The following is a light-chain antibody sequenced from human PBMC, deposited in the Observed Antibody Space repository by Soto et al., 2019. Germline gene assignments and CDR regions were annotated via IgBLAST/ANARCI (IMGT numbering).Light chain of an antibody. CDR2: DAS. J-gene: IGKJ5*01. CDR1: QGISSA. V-gene: IGKV1-13*02. Sequence: IQLTQSPSSLSASVGDRVTITCWASQGISSALAWYQQKPGKAPKFLVYDASILESGVPSRFSGSGSGTDFTLTISSLQPEDFATYFCQQFSSFPITFGQGTRLEIK. CDR3: QQFSSFPIT.